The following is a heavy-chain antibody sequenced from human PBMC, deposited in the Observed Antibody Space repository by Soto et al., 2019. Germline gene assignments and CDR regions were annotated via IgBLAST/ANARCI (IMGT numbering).Heavy chain of an antibody. Sequence: PGGSLRLSCAASGFTFSGDAMSWVRQAPGEVLGWFSAISGSGGSTYYADSVKGRFTISRDNSKNTLYLQMNSLRAEDTAVYYCAKAGSSSWLGPVNLVPYVDYWGQGNLVTVSS. J-gene: IGHJ4*02. CDR1: GFTFSGDA. V-gene: IGHV3-23*01. CDR3: AKAGSSSWLGPVNLVPYVDY. D-gene: IGHD6-13*01. CDR2: ISGSGGST.